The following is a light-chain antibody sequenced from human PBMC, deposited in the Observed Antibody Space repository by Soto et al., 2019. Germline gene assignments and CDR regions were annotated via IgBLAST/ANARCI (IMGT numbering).Light chain of an antibody. CDR1: QSVLYSSNNKSY. Sequence: DIVMTQSPDSLAVSLGERATINCKSSQSVLYSSNNKSYLAWYQQQPGQPPKLLVYWASTRESGVPDRFSGSGSGTDFTLTISSLQAEDVAVYYCQQYYSTPTFGQGTKVEIK. J-gene: IGKJ1*01. CDR2: WAS. V-gene: IGKV4-1*01. CDR3: QQYYSTPT.